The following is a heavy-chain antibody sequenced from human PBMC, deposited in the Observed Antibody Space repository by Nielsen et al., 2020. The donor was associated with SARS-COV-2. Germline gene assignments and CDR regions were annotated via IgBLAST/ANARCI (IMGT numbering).Heavy chain of an antibody. CDR3: AKVSAIIVGATTDY. CDR1: GFTFSSYA. V-gene: IGHV3-23*01. J-gene: IGHJ4*02. CDR2: ISGSGGST. D-gene: IGHD1-26*01. Sequence: GGSLRLSCAASGFTFSSYAMSWVRQAPETGLEWVSAISGSGGSTYYADSVKGRFTISRDNSKNTLYLQMNSLRAEDTAVYYCAKVSAIIVGATTDYWGQGTLVTVSS.